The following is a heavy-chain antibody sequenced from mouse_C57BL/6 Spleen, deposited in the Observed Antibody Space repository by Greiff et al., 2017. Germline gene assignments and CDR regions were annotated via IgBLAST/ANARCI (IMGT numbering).Heavy chain of an antibody. Sequence: QVQLQESGPELVKPGASVKISCKASGYAFSSSWMNWVKQRPGKGLEWIGRIYPGDGGTNYNGKFKGKATLTADKSSSTAYMQLSSLTSEDSAVYFCAISMMVTILNFDVWGTGTTVTVSS. CDR3: AISMMVTILNFDV. CDR2: IYPGDGGT. V-gene: IGHV1-82*01. D-gene: IGHD2-3*01. CDR1: GYAFSSSW. J-gene: IGHJ1*03.